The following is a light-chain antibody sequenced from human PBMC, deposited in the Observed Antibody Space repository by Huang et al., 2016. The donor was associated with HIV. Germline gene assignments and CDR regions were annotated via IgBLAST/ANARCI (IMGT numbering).Light chain of an antibody. V-gene: IGKV3-20*01. CDR2: VAS. CDR1: QSVFNNNY. Sequence: PGESATLSCRASQSVFNNNYLAWYQQKPGQAPRLLIFVASSTATGISDRFRGSGSGTDFTLTISRLEPEDFAVYYCQQYGSSLAFGPGTKVEIK. CDR3: QQYGSSLA. J-gene: IGKJ1*01.